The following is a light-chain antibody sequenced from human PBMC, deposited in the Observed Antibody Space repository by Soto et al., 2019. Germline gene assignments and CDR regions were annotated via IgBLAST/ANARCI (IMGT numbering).Light chain of an antibody. CDR2: DAS. CDR1: QSLSSY. J-gene: IGKJ5*01. CDR3: QQRSNWPIT. Sequence: EIVLTQSPATLSLSPGERATLSCRASQSLSSYLAWYQQKPGQAPRLLIYDASNRATGIPARFSGSGSGTDFTLTISSLEPEDLAVYYCQQRSNWPITFGPGTRLEIK. V-gene: IGKV3-11*01.